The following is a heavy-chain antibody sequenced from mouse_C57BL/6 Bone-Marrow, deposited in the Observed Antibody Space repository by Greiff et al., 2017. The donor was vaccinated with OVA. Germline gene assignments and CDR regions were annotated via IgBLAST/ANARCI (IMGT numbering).Heavy chain of an antibody. CDR1: GFSFNTYA. Sequence: EVQVVESGGGLVQPKGSLKLSCAASGFSFNTYAMNWVRQAPGTGLEWVARIRSKSNNYATYYADSVKDRFTISRDDSESMLYLQMNNLKTEDTAMYYCVRNLYYDYDLAWFAYWGQGTLVTVSA. CDR3: VRNLYYDYDLAWFAY. D-gene: IGHD2-4*01. CDR2: IRSKSNNYAT. V-gene: IGHV10-1*01. J-gene: IGHJ3*01.